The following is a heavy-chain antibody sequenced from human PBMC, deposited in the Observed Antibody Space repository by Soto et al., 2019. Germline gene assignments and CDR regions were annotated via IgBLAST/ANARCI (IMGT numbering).Heavy chain of an antibody. J-gene: IGHJ6*02. Sequence: QVQLVQSGAEVKKTGSSVKVSCKASADTFSSSAFSWVRQAPGQGLEWMGGIIPFFHAANYAQRFQGRVTITADESTSTGNMELSSLRSEDTALYYCARDLISNYHYYGMDVWGQGTKVTLSS. CDR2: IIPFFHAA. CDR1: ADTFSSSA. CDR3: ARDLISNYHYYGMDV. V-gene: IGHV1-69*01.